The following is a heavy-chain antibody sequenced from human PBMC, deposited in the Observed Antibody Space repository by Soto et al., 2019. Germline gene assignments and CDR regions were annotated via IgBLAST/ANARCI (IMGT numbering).Heavy chain of an antibody. J-gene: IGHJ4*02. V-gene: IGHV3-72*01. Sequence: PGGSLRLSCAASGFTFSDYYMDWVRQLPGKGLEWVGRTRNKANSYTTEYAPSVKGRFTISRHDSEDSMYLQMNSLKTEDTAVYYCSRETGGSYDFWGQGPLVTVSS. D-gene: IGHD1-26*01. CDR1: GFTFSDYY. CDR3: SRETGGSYDF. CDR2: TRNKANSYTT.